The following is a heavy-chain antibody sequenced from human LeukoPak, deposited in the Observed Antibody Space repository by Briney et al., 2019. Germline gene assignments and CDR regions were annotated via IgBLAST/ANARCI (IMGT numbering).Heavy chain of an antibody. J-gene: IGHJ6*02. V-gene: IGHV4-34*01. D-gene: IGHD7-27*01. Sequence: PPETLSLTCAVYGGSFSGYYWSWIRQPPGKGLEWIGEINHSGSTNYNPSLKSRVTISVDTSKNQFSLKLSSVTAADTAVYYCARGPLGFYGMDVWGQGTTVTVSS. CDR2: INHSGST. CDR3: ARGPLGFYGMDV. CDR1: GGSFSGYY.